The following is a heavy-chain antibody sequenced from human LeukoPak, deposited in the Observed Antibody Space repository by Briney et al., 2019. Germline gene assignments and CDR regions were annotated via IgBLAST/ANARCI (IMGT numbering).Heavy chain of an antibody. J-gene: IGHJ2*01. CDR1: GGSFSGYY. V-gene: IGHV4-34*01. CDR3: ARVVVVPAAKRGRYFDL. CDR2: INHSGST. Sequence: PSETLSLTCAVYGGSFSGYYWSWIRQPPGKGLEWIGEINHSGSTNYNPSLKSRVTISVDTSKNQFSLKLSSVTAADTAVYYCARVVVVPAAKRGRYFDLWGRGTLVTVSS. D-gene: IGHD2-2*01.